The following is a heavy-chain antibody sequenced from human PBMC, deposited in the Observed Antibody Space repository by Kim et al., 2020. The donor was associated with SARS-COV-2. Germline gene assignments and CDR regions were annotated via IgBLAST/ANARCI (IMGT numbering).Heavy chain of an antibody. D-gene: IGHD6-6*01. CDR2: INHSGST. Sequence: SETLSLTCAVYGGSFSGYYWGWIRQPPGKGLEWIGEINHSGSTNYNPSLKSRVTISVDTSKNQFSLKLSSVTAADTAVYYCARGQKSKSIAARSYYFDYWGQGTLVTVSS. V-gene: IGHV4-34*01. J-gene: IGHJ4*02. CDR3: ARGQKSKSIAARSYYFDY. CDR1: GGSFSGYY.